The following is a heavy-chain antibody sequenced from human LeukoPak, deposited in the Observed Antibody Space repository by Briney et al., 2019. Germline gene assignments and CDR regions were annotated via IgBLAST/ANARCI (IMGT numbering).Heavy chain of an antibody. CDR3: ARGLVLATDDAFDI. D-gene: IGHD5-12*01. CDR2: IWDTEIT. V-gene: IGHV4-59*01. Sequence: PSETLSLTCTVSGGSIRSYFWSWLRQPPGKGLEWIGYIWDTEITDYNPSLKSRVTISLDTSKNHFSLKLPSVTAADTALYFCARGLVLATDDAFDIWGQGTLVTVSS. J-gene: IGHJ3*02. CDR1: GGSIRSYF.